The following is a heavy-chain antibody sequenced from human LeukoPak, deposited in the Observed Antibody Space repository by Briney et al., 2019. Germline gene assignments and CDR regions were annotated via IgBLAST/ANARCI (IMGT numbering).Heavy chain of an antibody. V-gene: IGHV4-34*01. J-gene: IGHJ5*02. CDR2: INHSGST. Sequence: SETLSLTCAVYGGSFSGYYWSWLRQPPGKGLEWIGEINHSGSTNYNPSLKSRVTISVDTSKNQFSLKLSSVTAADTAVYYCARGPAMGGFDPWGQGTLVTVSS. D-gene: IGHD5-18*01. CDR1: GGSFSGYY. CDR3: ARGPAMGGFDP.